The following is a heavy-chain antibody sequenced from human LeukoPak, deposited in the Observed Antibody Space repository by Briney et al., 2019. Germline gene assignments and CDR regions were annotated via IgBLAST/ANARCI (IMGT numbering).Heavy chain of an antibody. CDR2: MNPNSGNT. V-gene: IGHV1-8*01. CDR3: VRSGFCSGATCSYQWSLGWFDP. CDR1: GYTFTSYD. J-gene: IGHJ5*02. Sequence: EASVKVSCKASGYTFTSYDINWVRQASGQGLEWMGWMNPNSGNTGYAQKFQGRVTMSRDTSVTTAYMEMTNLRPEDTAIYYCVRSGFCSGATCSYQWSLGWFDPWGQGTLVIVSS. D-gene: IGHD2-15*01.